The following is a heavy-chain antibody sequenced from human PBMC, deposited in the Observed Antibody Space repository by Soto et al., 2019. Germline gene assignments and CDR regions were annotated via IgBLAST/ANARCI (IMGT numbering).Heavy chain of an antibody. CDR3: ARTLYSSSWYGFDAFDI. CDR1: GGSISSYY. D-gene: IGHD6-13*01. CDR2: IYTSGST. V-gene: IGHV4-4*07. Sequence: QVHLQESGPGLVKPSETLSLTCTVSGGSISSYYWSWIRQPAGKGLEWIGRIYTSGSTNYNPSLKSRVTMSVDTSTNQFSLKLSSVTAADTAVYYCARTLYSSSWYGFDAFDIWGQGTMVTVSS. J-gene: IGHJ3*02.